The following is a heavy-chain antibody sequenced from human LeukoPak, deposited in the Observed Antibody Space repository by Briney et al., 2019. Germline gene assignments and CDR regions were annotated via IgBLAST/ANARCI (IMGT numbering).Heavy chain of an antibody. CDR1: GYTFTSYY. V-gene: IGHV1-46*01. D-gene: IGHD1-26*01. CDR3: ARVRTIVGGPRHDAFDI. J-gene: IGHJ3*02. Sequence: ASVKVSCKASGYTFTSYYMHWVRQAPGQGLEWMGIINPSGGSTSYAQKFQGRVTMTRDTSTSTAYMELRSLRSDDTAVYYCARVRTIVGGPRHDAFDIWGQGTMVTVSS. CDR2: INPSGGST.